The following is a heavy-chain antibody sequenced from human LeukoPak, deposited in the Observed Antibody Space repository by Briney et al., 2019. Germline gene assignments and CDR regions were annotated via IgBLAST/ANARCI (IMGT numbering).Heavy chain of an antibody. V-gene: IGHV3-23*01. D-gene: IGHD3-3*01. Sequence: PGGSLRLSCAASGFTFSSYAMSWVRQAPGKGLEWVSAISGSGGSTYYADSVKGRVTISRDNSKNTLYLQMNSLRAEDTAVYYCAKGTYYDFWSGYYEWGQGTLVTVSS. CDR2: ISGSGGST. CDR1: GFTFSSYA. J-gene: IGHJ4*02. CDR3: AKGTYYDFWSGYYE.